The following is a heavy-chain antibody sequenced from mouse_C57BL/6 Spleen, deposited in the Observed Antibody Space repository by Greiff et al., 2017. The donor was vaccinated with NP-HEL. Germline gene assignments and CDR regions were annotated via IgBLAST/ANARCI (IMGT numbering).Heavy chain of an antibody. D-gene: IGHD4-1*01. CDR1: GYTFTSYW. CDR3: ASRNWERDYFDY. CDR2: IDPSDSYT. Sequence: QVQLQQPGAELVRPGTSVKLSCKASGYTFTSYWMPWVKQRPGQGLEWIGVIDPSDSYTNYNQKFKGKATLTVDTSSSTAYMQLSSLTSEDSAVYYCASRNWERDYFDYWGQGTTLTVSS. V-gene: IGHV1-59*01. J-gene: IGHJ2*01.